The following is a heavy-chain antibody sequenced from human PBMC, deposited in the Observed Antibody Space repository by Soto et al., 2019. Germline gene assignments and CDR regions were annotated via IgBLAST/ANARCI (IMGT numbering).Heavy chain of an antibody. Sequence: QVQLQQWGAGLLKPSETLSLTCAVYGGSFSGYYWSWIRQPPGKGLEWIGEINHSGSTNYNPSLKMRVTISVDTSKNQFSLKLSSVTDADTAVYYCEKATQQSSRNYYYNYGMDVWGQGTTVTVSS. CDR3: EKATQQSSRNYYYNYGMDV. CDR2: INHSGST. V-gene: IGHV4-34*01. J-gene: IGHJ6*02. CDR1: GGSFSGYY. D-gene: IGHD3-10*01.